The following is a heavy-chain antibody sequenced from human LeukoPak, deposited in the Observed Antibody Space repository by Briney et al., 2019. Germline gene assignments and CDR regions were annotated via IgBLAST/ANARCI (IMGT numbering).Heavy chain of an antibody. D-gene: IGHD5-18*01. J-gene: IGHJ4*02. V-gene: IGHV4-59*01. CDR2: TYYSGST. Sequence: SETLSLTCTVSGGSISSYYWSWIRQPPGKGLEWIGYTYYSGSTNYNPSLKSRVTISVDTSKNQFSLKLSSVTAADTAVYYCARGDVDTAMELYYFDYWGQGTLVTVSS. CDR3: ARGDVDTAMELYYFDY. CDR1: GGSISSYY.